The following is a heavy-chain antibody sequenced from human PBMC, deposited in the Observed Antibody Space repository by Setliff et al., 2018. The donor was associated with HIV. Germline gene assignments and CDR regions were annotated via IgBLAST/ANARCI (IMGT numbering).Heavy chain of an antibody. CDR1: GFTFSDYD. Sequence: GGSLRLSCEASGFTFSDYDFHWVRQAAGKGLEWVSAIGTGGDAYYVDSVKGRFTISRDNSKNTLYLQMNSLRVEDTAVYYCARGSDCSGGSCAGGAFDIWGQGTMVTVSS. D-gene: IGHD2-15*01. CDR2: IGTGGDA. V-gene: IGHV3-13*01. J-gene: IGHJ3*02. CDR3: ARGSDCSGGSCAGGAFDI.